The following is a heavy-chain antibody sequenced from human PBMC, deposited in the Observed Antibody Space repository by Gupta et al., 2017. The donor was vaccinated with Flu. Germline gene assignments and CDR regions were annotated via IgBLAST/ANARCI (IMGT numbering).Heavy chain of an antibody. CDR2: ISSNGGST. J-gene: IGHJ5*02. CDR3: VKDIAAAGPGNWFDP. V-gene: IGHV3-64D*06. Sequence: EVQLVESGGGLVQPGGSLRLSCSASGFTFSSYAMHWVRQAPGKGLEYVSAISSNGGSTYYADSVKGRFTISRDNSKNTLYLQMSSLRAEETAVYYCVKDIAAAGPGNWFDPGGQGTLVTVSS. CDR1: GFTFSSYA. D-gene: IGHD6-13*01.